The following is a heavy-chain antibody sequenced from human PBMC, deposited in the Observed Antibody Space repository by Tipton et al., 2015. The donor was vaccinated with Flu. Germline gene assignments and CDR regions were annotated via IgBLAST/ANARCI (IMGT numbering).Heavy chain of an antibody. CDR2: INHSGST. D-gene: IGHD7-27*01. Sequence: TLSLTCTVSGGSISNDYWSWIRQPPGKGLEWIGEINHSGSTNYNPSLKSRVTISADTSKKQFSLKLNSVTAADTAVYFCATKFANWGVWEPRDYWGQGTLVTVS. CDR3: ATKFANWGVWEPRDY. J-gene: IGHJ4*02. V-gene: IGHV4-34*01. CDR1: GGSISNDY.